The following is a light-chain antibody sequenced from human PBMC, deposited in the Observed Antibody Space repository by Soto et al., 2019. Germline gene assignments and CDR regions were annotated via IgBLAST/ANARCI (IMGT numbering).Light chain of an antibody. Sequence: EIGMTQSPATLSVSPGERATLSIRASPSISSTLARHQQKPGQTPRLGIYGAFIRSIGTTATFSARGPATELTLTITRLQCEDFAVYYSQQYDNWPAVTFGQGTRL. J-gene: IGKJ5*01. CDR2: GAF. CDR1: PSISST. V-gene: IGKV3D-15*01. CDR3: QQYDNWPAVT.